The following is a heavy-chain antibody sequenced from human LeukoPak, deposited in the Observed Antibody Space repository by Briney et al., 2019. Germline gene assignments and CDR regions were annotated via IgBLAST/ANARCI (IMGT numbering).Heavy chain of an antibody. CDR3: ARSIAAAGTKFWYFDL. Sequence: GGSLRLSCAASGYTFGDYGMSWVRQVPGKGLEWVSGTNRRGDITGYADFVKGRFTISRDNAKNSLYLQMNSLRAEDTAVYYCARSIAAAGTKFWYFDLWGRGTLVTVSS. D-gene: IGHD6-13*01. CDR2: TNRRGDIT. V-gene: IGHV3-20*04. CDR1: GYTFGDYG. J-gene: IGHJ2*01.